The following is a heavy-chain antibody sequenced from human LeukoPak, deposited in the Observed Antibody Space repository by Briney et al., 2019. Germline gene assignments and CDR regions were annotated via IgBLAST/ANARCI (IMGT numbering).Heavy chain of an antibody. CDR3: AKDQVWIVVGSFDY. Sequence: GGSLRLSCAASGFTFSNAWMSWVRQAPGKGLEWVSGISGSGGSTYYADSVKGRFTISRDNSKNTLYLQMTSLRAEDTAVYYCAKDQVWIVVGSFDYWGQGTLVTVSS. J-gene: IGHJ4*02. V-gene: IGHV3-23*01. CDR2: ISGSGGST. D-gene: IGHD3-22*01. CDR1: GFTFSNAW.